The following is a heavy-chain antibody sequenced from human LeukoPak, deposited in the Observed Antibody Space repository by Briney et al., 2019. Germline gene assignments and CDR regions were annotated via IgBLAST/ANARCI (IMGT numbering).Heavy chain of an antibody. V-gene: IGHV4-34*01. J-gene: IGHJ4*02. CDR2: INHSGST. D-gene: IGHD6-13*01. CDR1: GGSFSGYY. Sequence: SETLSLTCAVYGGSFSGYYWSWIRQPPGKGLEWIGEINHSGSTNYNPSLKSRVTISVDTSKNQFSLKLSSVTAADTAVYYCARRSRKLSSSWYRKTYFDYWGQGTLVTVSS. CDR3: ARRSRKLSSSWYRKTYFDY.